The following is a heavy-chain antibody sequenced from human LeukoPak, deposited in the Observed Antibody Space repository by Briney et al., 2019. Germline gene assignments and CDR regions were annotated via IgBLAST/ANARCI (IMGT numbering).Heavy chain of an antibody. D-gene: IGHD1-26*01. J-gene: IGHJ4*02. Sequence: PSETLSLTCTVSGVSISSGGYYWSWIRQHPGKGLEWIGYIYYSGSTYYNPSLKSRVTISVDTSKNQFSLKLSSVTAADTAVYYCAREGAGSPYYFDYWGQGTLVTVSS. V-gene: IGHV4-31*03. CDR2: IYYSGST. CDR3: AREGAGSPYYFDY. CDR1: GVSISSGGYY.